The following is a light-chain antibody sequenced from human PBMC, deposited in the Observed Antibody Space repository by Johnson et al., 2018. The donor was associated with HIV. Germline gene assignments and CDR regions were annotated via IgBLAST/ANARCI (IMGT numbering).Light chain of an antibody. CDR2: DND. J-gene: IGLJ1*01. CDR1: SSNIGNNY. CDR3: GTWDTSLGASYV. Sequence: QAVLTQPPSVSAAPGQKVTISCSGSSSNIGNNYVSWYQQVPGTAPKLLIYDNDKRPSGISDRFSASKSGTSATLGITGLQTGDAADYYCGTWDTSLGASYVFGTGTKVTVL. V-gene: IGLV1-51*01.